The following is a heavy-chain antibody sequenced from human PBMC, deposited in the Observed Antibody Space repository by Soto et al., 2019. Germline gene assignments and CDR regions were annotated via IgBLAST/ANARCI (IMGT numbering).Heavy chain of an antibody. CDR3: AGGVRYMDV. CDR1: GGSISSGGYY. J-gene: IGHJ6*03. CDR2: IYYTGTT. V-gene: IGHV4-31*03. Sequence: SETLSLTCTVSGGSISSGGYYWSWIRQYPGKGLEWIGYIYYTGTTYYNPSLKSRTTISVDTSKNDFSLKLSSVTAADPAVYFGAGGVRYMDVGGKGTRVTVPS.